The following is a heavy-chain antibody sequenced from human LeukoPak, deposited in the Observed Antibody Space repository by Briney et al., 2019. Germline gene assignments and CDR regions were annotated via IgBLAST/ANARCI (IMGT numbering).Heavy chain of an antibody. CDR3: TSWGDTTAEYFQR. CDR1: GFTFSSYG. J-gene: IGHJ1*01. D-gene: IGHD2-21*02. V-gene: IGHV3-33*01. CDR2: IWYDGSNK. Sequence: QPGRSLRLSCAASGFTFSSYGMHWVRQAPGKGLEWVAVIWYDGSNKYYADSVKGRFTISRDNSKNTLYLQMNSLRAEDTAVYYCTSWGDTTAEYFQRWGQGTLVTVSS.